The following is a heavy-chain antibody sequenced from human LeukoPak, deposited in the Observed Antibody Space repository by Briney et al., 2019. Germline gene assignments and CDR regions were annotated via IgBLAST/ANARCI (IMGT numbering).Heavy chain of an antibody. J-gene: IGHJ4*02. CDR1: GYTFTGYY. D-gene: IGHD4-17*01. CDR2: INPNSCGT. V-gene: IGHV1-2*02. Sequence: GASVKVSCKASGYTFTGYYMHWVRQAPGQGLGWMGWINPNSCGTNYAQQFQGRGTMTRDTSISTAYMELSRLRSDDTAVYYCRTDRYGDYGDYIDYWGQGTLVTVSS. CDR3: RTDRYGDYGDYIDY.